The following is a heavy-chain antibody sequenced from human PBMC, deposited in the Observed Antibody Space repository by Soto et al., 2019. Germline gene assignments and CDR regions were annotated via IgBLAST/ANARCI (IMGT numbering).Heavy chain of an antibody. D-gene: IGHD6-19*01. CDR1: GYTFTSYD. CDR3: ARGKYSSGWYGSSPQKIGVDY. Sequence: QVQLVQSGAEVKKPGASVKVSCKASGYTFTSYDINWVRQATGQGLEWMGWMNPNSGNTGYAQKFQGRVTMTRNTSISTAYLELSSLRSEDTALYYCARGKYSSGWYGSSPQKIGVDYWGQGTLVTVSS. CDR2: MNPNSGNT. J-gene: IGHJ4*02. V-gene: IGHV1-8*01.